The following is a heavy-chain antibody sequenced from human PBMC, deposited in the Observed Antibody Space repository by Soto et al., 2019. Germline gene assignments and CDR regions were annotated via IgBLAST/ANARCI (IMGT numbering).Heavy chain of an antibody. CDR1: GGSISSYY. CDR3: ARAYRGYCSGGSCHDGWFDP. CDR2: IYYSGST. D-gene: IGHD2-15*01. J-gene: IGHJ5*02. Sequence: SETLSLTCTVSGGSISSYYWSWIRQPPGKGLEWIGYIYYSGSTNYNPSLKSRVTISVDTSKNQFSLKLSSVTAADTAVYYCARAYRGYCSGGSCHDGWFDPWGQGTLVTVSS. V-gene: IGHV4-59*01.